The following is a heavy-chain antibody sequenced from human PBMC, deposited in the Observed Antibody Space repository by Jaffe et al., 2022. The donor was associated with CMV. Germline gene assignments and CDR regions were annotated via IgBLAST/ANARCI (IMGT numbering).Heavy chain of an antibody. D-gene: IGHD6-19*01. Sequence: QLQLQESGPGLVKPSETLSLTCTVSGGSISSSSYYWGWIRQPPGKGLEWIGSIYYSGSTYYNPSLKSRVTISVDTSKNQFSLKLSSVTAADTAVYYCARRRVAVAGTRGYYFDYWGQGTLVTVSS. CDR2: IYYSGST. CDR3: ARRRVAVAGTRGYYFDY. J-gene: IGHJ4*02. V-gene: IGHV4-39*01. CDR1: GGSISSSSYY.